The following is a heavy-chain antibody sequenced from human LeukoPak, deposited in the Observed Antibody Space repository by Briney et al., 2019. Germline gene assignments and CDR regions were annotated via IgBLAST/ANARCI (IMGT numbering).Heavy chain of an antibody. CDR2: IYTSGST. D-gene: IGHD5-18*01. J-gene: IGHJ4*02. CDR3: ASRTRGYSYGFDY. CDR1: GGSISAYY. V-gene: IGHV4-59*10. Sequence: PSETLSLTCAVYGGSISAYYWSWIRQPAGKGLEWIGRIYTSGSTNYNPSLKSRVTMSVDTSKNQFSLKLSSVTAADTAVYYCASRTRGYSYGFDYWGQGTLVTVSS.